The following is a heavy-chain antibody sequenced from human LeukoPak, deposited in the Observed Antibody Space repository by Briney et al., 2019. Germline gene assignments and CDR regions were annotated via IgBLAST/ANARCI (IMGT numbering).Heavy chain of an antibody. CDR1: GYTFTTYY. J-gene: IGHJ6*02. CDR2: INPSSGTT. V-gene: IGHV1-46*01. Sequence: ASVKVSCKASGYTFTTYYMHWVRQAPGQGLDWMGIINPSSGTTSHAHTFQGRVTPTRDTSTTTVYMELSSLRSEDTAVYYCARGEGSYYYALDVWGQGTTVTVSS. CDR3: ARGEGSYYYALDV. D-gene: IGHD2-21*01.